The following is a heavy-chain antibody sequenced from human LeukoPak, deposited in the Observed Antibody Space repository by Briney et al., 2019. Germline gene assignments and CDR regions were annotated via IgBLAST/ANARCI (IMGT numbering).Heavy chain of an antibody. CDR1: GFTFSNYG. CDR2: ISDDGDDK. Sequence: PGGSLRLSCAASGFTFSNYGMHWVRQAPGKGLAWVAIISDDGDDKYYADSVKGRFTISRDNPKNTLYLQMNGLRAEDTALYYCARQMATVTTCFDYWGQGTLVTVSS. V-gene: IGHV3-30*19. CDR3: ARQMATVTTCFDY. J-gene: IGHJ4*02. D-gene: IGHD4-17*01.